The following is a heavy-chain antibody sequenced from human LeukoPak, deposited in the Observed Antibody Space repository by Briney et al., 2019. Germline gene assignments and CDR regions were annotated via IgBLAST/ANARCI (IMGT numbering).Heavy chain of an antibody. J-gene: IGHJ4*02. CDR1: GYTFTSYG. V-gene: IGHV1-18*01. CDR2: ISPSNGDT. D-gene: IGHD1-26*01. Sequence: ASVTDSCKASGYTFTSYGISWVRQAPGQGLEWMGWISPSNGDTSYAQKVQDRVTMTTDTSTTTVYMELRSLTSDDTATYYCARDSGWELRHLFFDEWGRGTVDTVSS. CDR3: ARDSGWELRHLFFDE.